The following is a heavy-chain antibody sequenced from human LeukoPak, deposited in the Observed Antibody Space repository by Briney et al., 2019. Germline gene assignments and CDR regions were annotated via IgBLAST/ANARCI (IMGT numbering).Heavy chain of an antibody. J-gene: IGHJ4*02. Sequence: RGESLKISCKGSGYSFTNYWIGWVRQMPGKGLEWMGIIYPGDSETRYSPSFQGQVTMSTDKSISTAYLQWSSLKASDTAMYFCARGGSAYALDYWGQGTLVTVSS. V-gene: IGHV5-51*01. D-gene: IGHD2-2*01. CDR2: IYPGDSET. CDR3: ARGGSAYALDY. CDR1: GYSFTNYW.